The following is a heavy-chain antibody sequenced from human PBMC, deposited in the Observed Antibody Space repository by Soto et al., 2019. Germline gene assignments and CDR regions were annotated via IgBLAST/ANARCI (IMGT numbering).Heavy chain of an antibody. CDR1: GDSVSSNSAA. D-gene: IGHD6-13*01. CDR2: TYYRSKWYN. Sequence: QTLSLTCAISGDSVSSNSAAWNCIRQSPSRGLEWLGRTYYRSKWYNDYAVSVKSRITINPDTSKNQFSLQLNSVTPEDTAVYYCARVQVIAAAGFWFDPWGQGTLVTVSS. CDR3: ARVQVIAAAGFWFDP. J-gene: IGHJ5*02. V-gene: IGHV6-1*01.